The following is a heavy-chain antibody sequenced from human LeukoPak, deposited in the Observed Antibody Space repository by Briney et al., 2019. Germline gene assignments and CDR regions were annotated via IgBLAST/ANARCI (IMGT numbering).Heavy chain of an antibody. D-gene: IGHD3-16*01. CDR2: IWYDGSNK. Sequence: GRSLRLSCAASGFTFSSYGMHWVRQAPGKGLEWVAVIWYDGSNKYYADSVKGRFTISRDNSKNTLYLQMNSLRAEDTAVYYCARDSDFRGEFEAEKGDYWGQGTLVTVSS. J-gene: IGHJ4*02. CDR3: ARDSDFRGEFEAEKGDY. V-gene: IGHV3-33*08. CDR1: GFTFSSYG.